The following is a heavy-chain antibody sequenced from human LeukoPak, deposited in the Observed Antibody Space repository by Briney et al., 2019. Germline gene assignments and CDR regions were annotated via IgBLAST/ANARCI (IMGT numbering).Heavy chain of an antibody. CDR3: ARGPGYDFWSGYLPRYFDY. CDR2: INHSGST. CDR1: GGSITGYY. J-gene: IGHJ4*02. D-gene: IGHD3-3*01. V-gene: IGHV4-34*01. Sequence: SETLSLTCSVSGGSITGYYWSWIRQPPGKGLEWIGEINHSGSTNYNPSLKSRVTISVDTSKNQFSLKLSSVTAADTAVYYCARGPGYDFWSGYLPRYFDYWGQGTLVTVSS.